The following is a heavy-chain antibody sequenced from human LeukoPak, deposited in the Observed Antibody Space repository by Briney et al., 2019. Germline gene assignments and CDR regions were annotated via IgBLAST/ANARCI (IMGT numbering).Heavy chain of an antibody. V-gene: IGHV3-48*02. CDR2: ISSGSSAK. Sequence: PGGSLRLSCAASGFTFSSYSINWVRQAPGKGLEWVSYISSGSSAKYYADSVKGRFTISRDNAKNSLFLQMNSLRDEDTAVYYCARDLRTYYGMDVWGQRTTVTVSS. CDR3: ARDLRTYYGMDV. CDR1: GFTFSSYS. J-gene: IGHJ6*02. D-gene: IGHD3/OR15-3a*01.